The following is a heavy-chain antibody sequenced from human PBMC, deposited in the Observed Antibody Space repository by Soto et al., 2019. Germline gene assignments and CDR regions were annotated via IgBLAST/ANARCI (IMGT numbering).Heavy chain of an antibody. CDR1: GFTFSSNW. D-gene: IGHD6-13*01. V-gene: IGHV3-74*01. CDR2: INSDGSIT. Sequence: GGSLRLSCAASGFTFSSNWMHWVRQAPGKGLVWVSRINSDGSITSYADSVKGQFTISRDNAKNAVYLQMNSLRAEDTAVYYCARGSSTWYVSLDYWGQGILVTVSS. CDR3: ARGSSTWYVSLDY. J-gene: IGHJ4*02.